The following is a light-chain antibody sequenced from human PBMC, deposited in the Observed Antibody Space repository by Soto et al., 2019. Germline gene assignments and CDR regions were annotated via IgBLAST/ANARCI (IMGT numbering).Light chain of an antibody. V-gene: IGLV2-14*01. Sequence: QSVLTQPASVSGSPGQSITISCTGTSSDVGGYNYVSWYQQHPGKAPKLMIYEVSNRPSGVSNRFSGSKSGNTASLTISGLQAEDEADYYCTSYTSSITYVFGTGTKVTVL. CDR1: SSDVGGYNY. CDR3: TSYTSSITYV. CDR2: EVS. J-gene: IGLJ1*01.